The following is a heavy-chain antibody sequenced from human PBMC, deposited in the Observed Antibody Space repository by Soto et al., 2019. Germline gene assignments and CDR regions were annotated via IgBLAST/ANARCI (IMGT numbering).Heavy chain of an antibody. CDR3: ARDKITGLFDY. Sequence: SETLSLTCTVSGGSISNYYWSWIRQPPGKGLEYIGYIYYSGSTNYNPSLKSRVTISVDTSKSQFSLKLTSVTAADTAVYYCARDKITGLFDYSGQGSLVIVSS. D-gene: IGHD3-10*01. CDR1: GGSISNYY. J-gene: IGHJ4*02. CDR2: IYYSGST. V-gene: IGHV4-59*12.